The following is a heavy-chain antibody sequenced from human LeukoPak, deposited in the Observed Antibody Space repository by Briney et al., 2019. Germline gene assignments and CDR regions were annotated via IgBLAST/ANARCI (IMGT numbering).Heavy chain of an antibody. CDR3: ARGSDYGDYDLY. J-gene: IGHJ4*02. Sequence: SETLSLTCAVSGGSFSDYYWSWIRQPPGKGLEWIGEINHSGSTNYNPSLKSRVTISVVTSKNQFSLKLSSVTAADTAVYYCARGSDYGDYDLYWGQGTLVTVSS. V-gene: IGHV4-34*01. CDR2: INHSGST. D-gene: IGHD4-17*01. CDR1: GGSFSDYY.